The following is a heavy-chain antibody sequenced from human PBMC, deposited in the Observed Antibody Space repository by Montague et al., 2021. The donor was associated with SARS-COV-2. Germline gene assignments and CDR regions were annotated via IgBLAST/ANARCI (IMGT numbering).Heavy chain of an antibody. Sequence: SETLSLTCTVSGVSISSYYWTWIRQPPGKGLEWIGSISYRGDPYYNPSLKSRLTISVDTSQNQFSLKLSSVTAADTAVYYCAKPLATGNYYYWGQGTLVTVSS. CDR1: GVSISSYY. V-gene: IGHV4-59*05. CDR2: ISYRGDP. CDR3: AKPLATGNYYY. J-gene: IGHJ4*02. D-gene: IGHD1-1*01.